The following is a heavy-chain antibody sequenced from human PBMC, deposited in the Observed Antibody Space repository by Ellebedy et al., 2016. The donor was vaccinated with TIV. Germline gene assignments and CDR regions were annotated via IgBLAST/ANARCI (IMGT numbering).Heavy chain of an antibody. CDR1: GYTFTSYG. D-gene: IGHD3-10*01. CDR3: ARVSIFGVKQLLWFGELLDYYYGMDV. Sequence: ASVKVSCKASGYTFTSYGISWVRQAPGQGLEWMGWISAYNGNTNYAQKLQGRVTMTTDTSTSTTYMELRSLRSDDTAVYYCARVSIFGVKQLLWFGELLDYYYGMDVWGQGTAVTVSS. V-gene: IGHV1-18*04. J-gene: IGHJ6*02. CDR2: ISAYNGNT.